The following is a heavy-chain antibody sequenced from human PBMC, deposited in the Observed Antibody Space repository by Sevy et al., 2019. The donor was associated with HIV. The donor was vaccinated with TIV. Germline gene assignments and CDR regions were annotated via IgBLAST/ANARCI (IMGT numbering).Heavy chain of an antibody. CDR1: GFTFSSYI. CDR3: ATTAFRDSSGYYGH. Sequence: GGSLRLSCAASGFTFSSYIMNWVRQAPGKGLEWVSSISSSSSYIYYADSVKGRFTISRDNAKNSLYLQMNSLRAEDTAVYYCATTAFRDSSGYYGHWGQGTLVTVSS. D-gene: IGHD3-22*01. J-gene: IGHJ4*02. CDR2: ISSSSSYI. V-gene: IGHV3-21*01.